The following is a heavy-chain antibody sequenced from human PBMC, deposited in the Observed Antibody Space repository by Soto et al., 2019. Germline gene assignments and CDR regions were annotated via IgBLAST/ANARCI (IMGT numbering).Heavy chain of an antibody. CDR2: IYYSGST. J-gene: IGHJ5*02. Sequence: PSETLSLTCAVSGYSISSSNWWGWIRQPPGKGLEWIGYIYYSGSTYYNPSLKSRVTMSVDTSKNQFSLKLSSVTAVDTAVYYCARTDCSGGSCYSGWFDPWGQGXLVTVYS. CDR1: GYSISSSNW. D-gene: IGHD2-15*01. CDR3: ARTDCSGGSCYSGWFDP. V-gene: IGHV4-28*01.